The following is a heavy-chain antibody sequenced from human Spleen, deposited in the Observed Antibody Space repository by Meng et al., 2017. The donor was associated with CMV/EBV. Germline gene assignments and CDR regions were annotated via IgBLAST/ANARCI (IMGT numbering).Heavy chain of an antibody. J-gene: IGHJ6*02. CDR3: AKDQVVVVAATYYYGMDV. D-gene: IGHD2-15*01. V-gene: IGHV3-30*02. Sequence: GGSLRLSCAASGFTFSRYGMHWVRQAPGKGLEWVAHIQYDGNKKYYSDSVKGRFTISRDNSKNTLYLQMNSLRAEDTAVYYCAKDQVVVVAATYYYGMDVWGQGTTVTVSS. CDR2: IQYDGNKK. CDR1: GFTFSRYG.